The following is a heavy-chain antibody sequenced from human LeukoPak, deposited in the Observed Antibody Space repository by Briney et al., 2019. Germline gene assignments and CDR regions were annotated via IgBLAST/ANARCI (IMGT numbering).Heavy chain of an antibody. CDR3: ASELPTPLRYFDWLLNYFDY. CDR2: ISYDGSNK. D-gene: IGHD3-9*01. Sequence: PGGSLRLSCAASGFTFSSYGMHWVRQAPGKGLEWVAVISYDGSNKYYADSVKGRFTISRDNSKNTLYLQMNSLRAEDTAVYYCASELPTPLRYFDWLLNYFDYWGQGTLVTVSS. CDR1: GFTFSSYG. J-gene: IGHJ4*02. V-gene: IGHV3-30*03.